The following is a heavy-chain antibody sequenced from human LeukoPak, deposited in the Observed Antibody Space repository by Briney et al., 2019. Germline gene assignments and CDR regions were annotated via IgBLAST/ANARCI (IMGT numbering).Heavy chain of an antibody. CDR1: GFTFGDYA. Sequence: PGGSLRLSCTASGFTFGDYAMSWVRQAPGKGLEWVGFIRSKAYGGTTEYAASVKGRFTISRDDSKSIAYLQMNSLKTEDTAVYYCTSLYYYDSSGYYYRLGCDYWGQGTLVTVSS. V-gene: IGHV3-49*04. CDR2: IRSKAYGGTT. CDR3: TSLYYYDSSGYYYRLGCDY. D-gene: IGHD3-22*01. J-gene: IGHJ4*02.